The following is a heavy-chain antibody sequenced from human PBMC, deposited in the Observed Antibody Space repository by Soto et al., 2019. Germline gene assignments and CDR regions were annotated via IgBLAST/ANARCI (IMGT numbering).Heavy chain of an antibody. D-gene: IGHD1-26*01. CDR2: IWYDGSNK. Sequence: QVQLVESGGGVVQPGRSLRLSCAASGFTFSSYGMHWVRQAPGKGLEWVAVIWYDGSNKYYADSVKGRFTISRDNSKSTRYLQMNSLRAEDTAVYYCARSGSYYFDYWGQGTLVTVSS. V-gene: IGHV3-33*01. J-gene: IGHJ4*02. CDR3: ARSGSYYFDY. CDR1: GFTFSSYG.